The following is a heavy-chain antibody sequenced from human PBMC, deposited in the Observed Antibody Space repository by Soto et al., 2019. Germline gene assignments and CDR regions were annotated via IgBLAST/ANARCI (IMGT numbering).Heavy chain of an antibody. CDR1: GGSISSGDYY. D-gene: IGHD5-12*01. V-gene: IGHV4-30-4*01. Sequence: QVQLQESGPGLVKPSQTLSLTCTVSGGSISSGDYYWSWIRQPPGKGLEWIGYIYYSGSTDYNPSLXTXVXXSVDTSKIHVSLKLSSVTAADTAVYCCARGDGGYGLYYFGYWGQGTLVTVSS. CDR3: ARGDGGYGLYYFGY. J-gene: IGHJ4*02. CDR2: IYYSGST.